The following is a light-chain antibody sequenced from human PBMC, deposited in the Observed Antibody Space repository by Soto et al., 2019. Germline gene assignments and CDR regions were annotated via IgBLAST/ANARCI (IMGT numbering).Light chain of an antibody. Sequence: QAVVTQPPSASGTPGQRVSLSCSGRSSNIGSNTVNWYQQLPGTAPKVLIYSNDQRPSWIPDRFSASKSGTSASLAISGLQYDDEADYYCAAWDDSLNGWVFCGGTKLTVL. CDR2: SND. CDR3: AAWDDSLNGWV. J-gene: IGLJ3*02. V-gene: IGLV1-44*01. CDR1: SSNIGSNT.